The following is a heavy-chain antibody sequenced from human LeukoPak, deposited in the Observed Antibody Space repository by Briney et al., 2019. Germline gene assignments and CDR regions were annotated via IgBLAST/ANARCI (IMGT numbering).Heavy chain of an antibody. J-gene: IGHJ4*02. D-gene: IGHD6-13*01. Sequence: SETLSLTCALSGYSISSGYYWGWIRQPPGKGLEWIGSIYHSGSTYYNPSLKSRVTISVDTSKNQFSLKLSSVTAADTAVYYCARRPGGGSSWYYYWGQGTLVTVSS. V-gene: IGHV4-38-2*01. CDR1: GYSISSGYY. CDR2: IYHSGST. CDR3: ARRPGGGSSWYYY.